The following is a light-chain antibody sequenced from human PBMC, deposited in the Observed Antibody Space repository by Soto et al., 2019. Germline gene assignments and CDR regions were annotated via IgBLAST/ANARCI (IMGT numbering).Light chain of an antibody. V-gene: IGKV4-1*01. CDR1: QNVLYSGNNKNY. CDR3: QQYFTTPVT. J-gene: IGKJ4*01. CDR2: WAS. Sequence: IVLTQSPDSLAVSLGERATTHCKSSQNVLYSGNNKNYLAWYQQKPGQSPKLLIYWASTRESGVPDRFSGSGSGTDFTLTISSLQDEDVAVYYCQQYFTTPVTFGGGTKVEIK.